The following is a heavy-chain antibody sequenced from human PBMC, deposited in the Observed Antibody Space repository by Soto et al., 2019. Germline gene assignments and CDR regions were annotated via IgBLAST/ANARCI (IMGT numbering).Heavy chain of an antibody. CDR3: ARVKGSGYHNWFDP. CDR2: ISAYNGNT. J-gene: IGHJ5*02. Sequence: ASVKVSCKASGYTFTSYGISWVRQAPGQGLEWMGWISAYNGNTNYARKLQGRVTMTTDTSTSTAYMELRSLRSDDTAVYYCARVKGSGYHNWFDPWGQGTLVTVSS. D-gene: IGHD3-22*01. V-gene: IGHV1-18*01. CDR1: GYTFTSYG.